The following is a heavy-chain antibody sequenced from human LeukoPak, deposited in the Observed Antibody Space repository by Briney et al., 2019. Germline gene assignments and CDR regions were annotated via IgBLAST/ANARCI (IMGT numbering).Heavy chain of an antibody. CDR2: ISSSGSTI. CDR1: GFTFSSYE. V-gene: IGHV3-48*03. J-gene: IGHJ4*02. D-gene: IGHD1-14*01. CDR3: ARESLPGGPDSY. Sequence: GGSLRLSCAASGFTFSSYEMNWVRQAPGKGLEWVSYISSSGSTIYYADSVKGRFTISRDNAKNSLYLQMNSLRAEDTAVYYCARESLPGGPDSYWGQGTLVTVSS.